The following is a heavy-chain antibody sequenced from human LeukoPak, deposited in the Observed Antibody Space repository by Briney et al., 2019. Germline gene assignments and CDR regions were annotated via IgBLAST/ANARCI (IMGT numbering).Heavy chain of an antibody. D-gene: IGHD2-2*01. CDR3: ARSTHCSSTSCYLWYYFDY. CDR2: IIPIFGTA. CDR1: GGTFSSYA. V-gene: IGHV1-69*05. Sequence: SVKVSCKASGGTFSSYAISWVRQAPGQGLEWMGGIIPIFGTANYAQKFQGRVTITTDEPTSTAYMELSSLRSEDTAVYYCARSTHCSSTSCYLWYYFDYWGQGTLVTVSS. J-gene: IGHJ4*02.